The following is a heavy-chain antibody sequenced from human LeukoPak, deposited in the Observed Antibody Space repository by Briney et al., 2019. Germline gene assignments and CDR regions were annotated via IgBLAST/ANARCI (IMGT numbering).Heavy chain of an antibody. V-gene: IGHV1-46*01. Sequence: ASVKVSCKASGYTFTSYYMHWVRQAPGQGLEWMGIINPSGGSASYAQKFQGRVTMTRDTSTSTVYMELSSLRSEDTAVYYCARDRTRIAAAGIHYYYYMDVWGKGTTVTVSS. CDR1: GYTFTSYY. D-gene: IGHD6-13*01. J-gene: IGHJ6*03. CDR2: INPSGGSA. CDR3: ARDRTRIAAAGIHYYYYMDV.